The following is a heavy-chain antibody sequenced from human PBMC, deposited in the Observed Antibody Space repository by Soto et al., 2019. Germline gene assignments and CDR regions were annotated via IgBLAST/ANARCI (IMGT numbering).Heavy chain of an antibody. V-gene: IGHV4-59*01. D-gene: IGHD3-10*01. CDR1: GGSISSYY. CDR3: ARGVGRFWEYFDY. CDR2: IYYSGST. Sequence: QVQLQESGPGLVKPSETLSLTCTVSGGSISSYYWSWIRQPPGKGLEWIGYIYYSGSTNYNPSLKSRVTISVDTSKNQFSLKLSSVTAADTAVYYCARGVGRFWEYFDYWGQGTLVTVSS. J-gene: IGHJ4*02.